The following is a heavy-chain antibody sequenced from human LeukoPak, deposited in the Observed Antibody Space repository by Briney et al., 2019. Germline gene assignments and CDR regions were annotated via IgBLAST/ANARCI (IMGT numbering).Heavy chain of an antibody. CDR1: GFTFSSYG. CDR2: IRYDGSNK. J-gene: IGHJ6*03. D-gene: IGHD3-9*01. V-gene: IGHV3-30*02. Sequence: QPGGSLRLSCAASGFTFSSYGVHWVRQARDKGLEWVAFIRYDGSNKYYADSVKGRFTISKDNSKNTLYLQMNSMRAEDTAVYYCTKDARYDDILTGYGRYYYYCYMDVWGKGTTVTISS. CDR3: TKDARYDDILTGYGRYYYYCYMDV.